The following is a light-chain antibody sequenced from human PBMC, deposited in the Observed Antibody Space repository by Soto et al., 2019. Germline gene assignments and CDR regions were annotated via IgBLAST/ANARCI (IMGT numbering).Light chain of an antibody. CDR3: QQYNNWPRT. V-gene: IGKV3-15*01. Sequence: ELVMTQSPATLSVAPGERATLSCRASQSISTFLAWYQQKPGQAPRLLIYGASTRATGIPARFSGSGPGTEFTLTISSLQSEDFAVYYCQQYNNWPRTFGQGTKVEIK. CDR1: QSISTF. J-gene: IGKJ1*01. CDR2: GAS.